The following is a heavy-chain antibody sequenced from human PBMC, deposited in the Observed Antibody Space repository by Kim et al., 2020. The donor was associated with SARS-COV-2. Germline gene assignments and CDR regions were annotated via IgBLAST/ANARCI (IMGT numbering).Heavy chain of an antibody. J-gene: IGHJ4*02. CDR3: ARDRGTTVIDY. Sequence: TNYAQKLQGRVTMTTDTSTSTAYMELRSLRSDDTAVYYCARDRGTTVIDYWGQGTLVTVSS. D-gene: IGHD4-17*01. V-gene: IGHV1-18*01. CDR2: T.